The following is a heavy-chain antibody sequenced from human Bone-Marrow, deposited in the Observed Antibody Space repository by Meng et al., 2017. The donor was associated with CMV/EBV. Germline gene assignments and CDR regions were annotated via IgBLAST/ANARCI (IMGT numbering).Heavy chain of an antibody. V-gene: IGHV4-34*01. CDR1: GGSFSGYY. CDR3: ARVIYYDFWSGYLYYYYGMAV. J-gene: IGHJ6*02. D-gene: IGHD3-3*01. CDR2: INHSGST. Sequence: SETLSLTCAVYGGSFSGYYWSWIRQPPGKGLEWIGEINHSGSTNYNPSLKSRVTISVDTSKNQFSLKLSSVTAADTAVYYCARVIYYDFWSGYLYYYYGMAVWGQGHTVTGSS.